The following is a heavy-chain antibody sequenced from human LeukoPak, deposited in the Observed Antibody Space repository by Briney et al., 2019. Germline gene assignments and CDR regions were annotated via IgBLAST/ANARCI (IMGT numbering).Heavy chain of an antibody. CDR1: GYSISSGYY. V-gene: IGHV4-38-2*02. CDR2: IYHSGST. Sequence: SETLSLTCTVSGYSISSGYYWGWIRQPPGKGLEWIGSIYHSGSTYYNPSLKSRVTISVDTSKNQFSLKLSSVTAADTAVYYCARGLLLSITMVRGVIPFFDYWGQGTLVTVSS. D-gene: IGHD3-10*01. CDR3: ARGLLLSITMVRGVIPFFDY. J-gene: IGHJ4*02.